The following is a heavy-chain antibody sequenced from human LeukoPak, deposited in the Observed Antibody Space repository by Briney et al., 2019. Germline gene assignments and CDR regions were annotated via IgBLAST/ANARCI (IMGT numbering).Heavy chain of an antibody. Sequence: GGSLRLSCAASGFTFSGYAMSWVRQAPGKGLEWVSAISGSGGSTYYADSVKGRFTISRDNSKNTLYLQMNSLRAEDTAVYYCAKAGSLWGAFDYWGQGTLVTVSS. CDR2: ISGSGGST. CDR3: AKAGSLWGAFDY. CDR1: GFTFSGYA. J-gene: IGHJ4*02. V-gene: IGHV3-23*01. D-gene: IGHD3-16*01.